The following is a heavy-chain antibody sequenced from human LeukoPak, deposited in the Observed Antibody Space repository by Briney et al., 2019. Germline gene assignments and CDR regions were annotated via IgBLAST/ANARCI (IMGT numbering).Heavy chain of an antibody. J-gene: IGHJ3*02. CDR3: ARARVFCSVGSCYVAFGI. CDR1: EFTFSSYE. Sequence: PGGSLRLSCAASEFTFSSYEMNWVRQAPGKGLEWVSYISSSGSTIYYADSVKGRFTISRDNAKNSLYLQMNSLRAEDTAVYYCARARVFCSVGSCYVAFGIWGQGTMVTVSS. V-gene: IGHV3-48*03. CDR2: ISSSGSTI. D-gene: IGHD2-15*01.